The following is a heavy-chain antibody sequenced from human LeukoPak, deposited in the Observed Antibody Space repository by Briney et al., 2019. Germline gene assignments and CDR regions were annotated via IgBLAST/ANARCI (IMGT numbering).Heavy chain of an antibody. CDR3: ARDAWGYCSGGSCYSGYFDY. CDR2: IWYDGSNE. CDR1: GFTFSSYG. J-gene: IGHJ4*02. D-gene: IGHD2-15*01. V-gene: IGHV3-33*01. Sequence: GGSLRLSCAASGFTFSSYGMHWVRQAPGKGLEWVAVIWYDGSNEYYADSVKGRFTISRDNSKNTLYLQMNSLRAEDTAVYYCARDAWGYCSGGSCYSGYFDYWGQGTQVTVSS.